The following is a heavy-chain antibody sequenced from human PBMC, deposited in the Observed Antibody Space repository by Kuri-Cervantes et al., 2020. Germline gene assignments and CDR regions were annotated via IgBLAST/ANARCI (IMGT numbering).Heavy chain of an antibody. CDR1: GFTFSSYG. D-gene: IGHD5-18*01. CDR2: ISYDGSNK. Sequence: GGSLRLSCAASGFTFSSYGMHWVRQAPGKGLEWVAVISYDGSNKYYADSVKGRFTISRDNSKNTLYLQMNSLRAEDTAVYYCAREEDTAMAMNWFDPWGQGTLVTVSS. CDR3: AREEDTAMAMNWFDP. J-gene: IGHJ5*02. V-gene: IGHV3-30*03.